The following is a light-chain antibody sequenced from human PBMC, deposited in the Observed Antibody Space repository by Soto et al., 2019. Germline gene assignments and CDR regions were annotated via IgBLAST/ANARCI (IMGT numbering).Light chain of an antibody. J-gene: IGLJ2*01. CDR2: SNV. V-gene: IGLV1-47*02. CDR1: SSNIGSNY. CDR3: CSYTVGDKVI. Sequence: QSVLTQPPSASGTPGQGVIISCSGTSSNIGSNYVYWYRLLPGTAPKLVMFSNVMRPPGVPDRFSGAKSGTSASLAISGLRPEDEADYFCCSYTVGDKVIFGGGTKLTVL.